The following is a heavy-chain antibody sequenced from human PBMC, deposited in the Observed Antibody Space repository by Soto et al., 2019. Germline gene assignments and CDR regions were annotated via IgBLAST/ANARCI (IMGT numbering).Heavy chain of an antibody. CDR1: GFTFSSYA. Sequence: GGSLRLSCAASGFTFSSYAMSWVRQAPGKGLEWVSAISGSGGSTYYADSVKGRFTISRDNSKNTLYLQMNSLRAEDTAVYYCARERKFDFWRKGLDVWGQGTTVTVSS. CDR2: ISGSGGST. CDR3: ARERKFDFWRKGLDV. V-gene: IGHV3-23*01. D-gene: IGHD3-3*01. J-gene: IGHJ6*02.